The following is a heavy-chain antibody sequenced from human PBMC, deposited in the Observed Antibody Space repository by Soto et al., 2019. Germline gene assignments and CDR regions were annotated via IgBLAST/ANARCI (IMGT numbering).Heavy chain of an antibody. CDR1: GYSFTMYW. J-gene: IGHJ4*02. Sequence: GESLKISCQGSGYSFTMYWIAWVRQTPGKGLEWMGIIYPDDSDTIYSPSFQGQVTISVDKSISTAYLQWRSLKASDTGIYYCARRHSGYDYNFDFWGQGTQVTVSS. V-gene: IGHV5-51*01. D-gene: IGHD5-12*01. CDR2: IYPDDSDT. CDR3: ARRHSGYDYNFDF.